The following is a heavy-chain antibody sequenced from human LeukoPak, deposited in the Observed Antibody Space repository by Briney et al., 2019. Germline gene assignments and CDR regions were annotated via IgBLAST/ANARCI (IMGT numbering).Heavy chain of an antibody. J-gene: IGHJ4*02. V-gene: IGHV3-23*01. CDR1: GFTFTSYT. CDR2: IGNNGGGL. D-gene: IGHD7-27*01. Sequence: GGSLRLSCAASGFTFTSYTMYWVRQAPGKGLEWVPIIGNNGGGLHYADSVRGRFTISRDNSKNTLYLQMTNLRVDDTALYYCAIDPNWETHNWGQGVLVTVSS. CDR3: AIDPNWETHN.